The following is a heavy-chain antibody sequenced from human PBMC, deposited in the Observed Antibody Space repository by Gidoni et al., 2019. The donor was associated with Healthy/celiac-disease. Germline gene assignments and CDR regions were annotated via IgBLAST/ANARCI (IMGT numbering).Heavy chain of an antibody. CDR1: GYTLTELS. D-gene: IGHD5-12*01. Sequence: QVQLVQSGAEVKKPGASVKVACKVSGYTLTELSMHWVRQAPGKGLEWMGGFDPEDGETIYAQKFQGRVTMTEDTSTDTAYMELSSLRSEDTAVYYCATKIPVATSPHHYFDYWGQGTLVTVSS. V-gene: IGHV1-24*01. J-gene: IGHJ4*02. CDR3: ATKIPVATSPHHYFDY. CDR2: FDPEDGET.